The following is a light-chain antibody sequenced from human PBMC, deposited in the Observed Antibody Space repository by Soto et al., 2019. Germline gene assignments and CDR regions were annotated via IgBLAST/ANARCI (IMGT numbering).Light chain of an antibody. CDR2: SNN. V-gene: IGLV1-44*01. CDR3: AAWDDSLNGPL. J-gene: IGLJ3*02. CDR1: SANIGSNA. Sequence: QSVLTQPPSASGTTGQRVTISCSGSSANIGSNAVNWYQQLPGTAPTLLIYSNNQRHSGVPDRFSGSKSGTSASLAVNRLQSEDEADYYCAAWDDSLNGPLFGGGTKLTVL.